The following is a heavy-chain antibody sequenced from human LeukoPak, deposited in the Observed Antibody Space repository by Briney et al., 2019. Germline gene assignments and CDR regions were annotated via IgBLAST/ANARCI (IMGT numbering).Heavy chain of an antibody. CDR1: GFTFSSYS. V-gene: IGHV3-21*01. Sequence: GGSLRLSCAASGFTFSSYSMNWVRQAPGKGLEWVSSISSSSSYIYYADSVKGRFTISRDNAKNSLYLQMNSLRAEDTAVYYCARDRTGQMIALGYYYYMDVWGKGTTVTVSS. CDR2: ISSSSSYI. J-gene: IGHJ6*03. D-gene: IGHD3/OR15-3a*01. CDR3: ARDRTGQMIALGYYYYMDV.